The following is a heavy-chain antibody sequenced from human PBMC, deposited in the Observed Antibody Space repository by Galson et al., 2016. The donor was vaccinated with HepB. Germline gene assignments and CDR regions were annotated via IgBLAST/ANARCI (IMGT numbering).Heavy chain of an antibody. CDR3: ARDHDFWSDYY. Sequence: SVKVSCKASGNTFTSYGISWVRQAPGQGLEWMGWISAYNGNTNYAQKLQDRVTMTIDTSTNTAYMELRSLRSDDTAVYYCARDHDFWSDYYWGQGTLVTVSS. CDR1: GNTFTSYG. J-gene: IGHJ4*02. CDR2: ISAYNGNT. D-gene: IGHD3-3*01. V-gene: IGHV1-18*01.